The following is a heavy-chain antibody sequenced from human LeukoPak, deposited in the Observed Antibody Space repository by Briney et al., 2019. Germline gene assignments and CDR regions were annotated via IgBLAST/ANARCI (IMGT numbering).Heavy chain of an antibody. D-gene: IGHD6-13*01. CDR2: IYYSGGT. J-gene: IGHJ4*02. Sequence: SETLSLTCTVSGGSISSYYWSWIRQPPGKGLEWIGYIYYSGGTNYKPSLKSRVTISVDTSKNQFSLKLSSVTAADTAVYYCARNTAALSHTTIWGQGTLVAVFS. CDR1: GGSISSYY. CDR3: ARNTAALSHTTI. V-gene: IGHV4-59*08.